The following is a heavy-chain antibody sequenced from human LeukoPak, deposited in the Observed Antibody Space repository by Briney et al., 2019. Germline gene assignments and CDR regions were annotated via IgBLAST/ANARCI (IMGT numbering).Heavy chain of an antibody. D-gene: IGHD6-25*01. CDR3: ARDSGTCRGCAFDV. Sequence: GGSLRLSCAASGFTFNSYAMTWVRQAPGKGLEWVANLNRDGSVKNYVDSVKGRFTISRDNAKNSLYLQMSSLRAEDTAVFYCARDSGTCRGCAFDVWGHGTMVTVSS. V-gene: IGHV3-7*01. J-gene: IGHJ3*01. CDR1: GFTFNSYA. CDR2: LNRDGSVK.